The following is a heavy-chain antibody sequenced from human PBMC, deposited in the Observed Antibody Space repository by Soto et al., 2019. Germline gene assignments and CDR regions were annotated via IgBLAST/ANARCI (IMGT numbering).Heavy chain of an antibody. CDR3: ARAVYSIAAVLFGPNYYYYGMDV. V-gene: IGHV4-4*02. D-gene: IGHD6-13*01. CDR1: GGSISSSNW. Sequence: SETLSLTCAVSGGSISSSNWWSWVRQPPGKGLEWIGEIYHSGSTNYNPSLKSRVTISVDKSKNQFSLKLSSVTAADTAVYYCARAVYSIAAVLFGPNYYYYGMDVWGQGTTVTVSS. CDR2: IYHSGST. J-gene: IGHJ6*02.